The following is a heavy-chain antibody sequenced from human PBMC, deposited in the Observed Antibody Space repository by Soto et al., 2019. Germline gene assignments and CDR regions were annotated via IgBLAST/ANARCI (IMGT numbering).Heavy chain of an antibody. D-gene: IGHD3-3*01. J-gene: IGHJ5*02. V-gene: IGHV1-2*02. CDR3: ARGGGTILAPLP. Sequence: ASVKVSCKAFGYTFTGYFMHWVRQAPGQGLEWLGWINPNSGAPKYAQKFQGRVTLTRDTSINTAYMEMSMLRSDDTAVYYCARGGGTILAPLPWGQGTLVTVSS. CDR2: INPNSGAP. CDR1: GYTFTGYF.